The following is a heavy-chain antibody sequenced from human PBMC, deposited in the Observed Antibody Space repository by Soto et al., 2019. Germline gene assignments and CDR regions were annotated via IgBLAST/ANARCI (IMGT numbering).Heavy chain of an antibody. D-gene: IGHD6-6*01. V-gene: IGHV4-31*03. CDR2: IYYSGST. CDR1: GGSISSGGYY. CDR3: ASVSGSSSAYYYYGMDV. Sequence: QVQLQESGPGLVKPSQTLSLTCTVSGGSISSGGYYWSWIRQHPGKGLEWIGYIYYSGSTYHNPSLKSRVTISVDTSKNQFSLKLSSVTAADTAVYYCASVSGSSSAYYYYGMDVWGQGTTVTVSS. J-gene: IGHJ6*02.